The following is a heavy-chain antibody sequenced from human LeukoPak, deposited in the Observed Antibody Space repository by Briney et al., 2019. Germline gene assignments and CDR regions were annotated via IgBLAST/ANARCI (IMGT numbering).Heavy chain of an antibody. CDR3: ARQETTVTSFDY. CDR2: IYSGDSDT. D-gene: IGHD4-11*01. Sequence: GESLKISCKASGYSFSNYWIGWVRQMPGKGLEWMGIIYSGDSDTRYSPSFRGQVTISADKSISTAYLQWSSLKASDTAMYYCARQETTVTSFDYWGQGTLVTVSS. J-gene: IGHJ4*02. V-gene: IGHV5-51*01. CDR1: GYSFSNYW.